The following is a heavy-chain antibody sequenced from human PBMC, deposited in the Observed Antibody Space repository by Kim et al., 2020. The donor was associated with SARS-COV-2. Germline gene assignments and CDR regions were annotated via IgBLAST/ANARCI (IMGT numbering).Heavy chain of an antibody. J-gene: IGHJ5*02. Sequence: RVTISVDTSKNQFSLKLSSVTAADAAVYYCARHGFRITIFGVVKRWFDPWGQGTLVTVSS. CDR3: ARHGFRITIFGVVKRWFDP. V-gene: IGHV4-39*01. D-gene: IGHD3-3*01.